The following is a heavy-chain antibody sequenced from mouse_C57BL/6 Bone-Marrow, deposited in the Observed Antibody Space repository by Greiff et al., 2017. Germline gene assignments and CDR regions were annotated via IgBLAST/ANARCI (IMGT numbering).Heavy chain of an antibody. V-gene: IGHV5-6*01. CDR3: ASLFMVTIDY. CDR1: GFTFSSYG. Sequence: EVQLVESGGDLVKPGGSLKLSCAASGFTFSSYGMYWVRQTPDKRLEWVASISSGGSYTYYPDSVKGRFTISRDNAKNTLYLQMSSLKSEDTAMYYCASLFMVTIDYWGQGTAVTVSS. CDR2: ISSGGSYT. J-gene: IGHJ4*01. D-gene: IGHD2-2*01.